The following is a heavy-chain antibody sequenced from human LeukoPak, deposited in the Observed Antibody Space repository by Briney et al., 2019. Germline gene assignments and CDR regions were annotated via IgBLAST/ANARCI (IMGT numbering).Heavy chain of an antibody. CDR3: ARGAPRGYSYDHAFDI. J-gene: IGHJ3*02. D-gene: IGHD5-18*01. Sequence: SETLSLTCTVSGGSISSSSYYWGWIRQPPGKGLEWIGSIYYSGSTYYNPSLKSRVTISVDTSKNQFSLKLSSVTAADTAVYYCARGAPRGYSYDHAFDIWGQGTMVTVSS. CDR1: GGSISSSSYY. V-gene: IGHV4-39*07. CDR2: IYYSGST.